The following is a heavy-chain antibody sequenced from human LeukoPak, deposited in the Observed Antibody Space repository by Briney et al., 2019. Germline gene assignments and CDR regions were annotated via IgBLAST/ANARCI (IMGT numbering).Heavy chain of an antibody. J-gene: IGHJ4*02. V-gene: IGHV4-59*08. CDR1: GGSISGSY. CDR2: MYNSGST. Sequence: PSETLSLTCTVSGGSISGSYWSWIRQPPGKGLEWIAYMYNSGSTNYNPSLKSRVTISIDTSRNQFSLKLSSVTAADTAVYYCARQVDYFDYWGQGTLVTVSS. CDR3: ARQVDYFDY.